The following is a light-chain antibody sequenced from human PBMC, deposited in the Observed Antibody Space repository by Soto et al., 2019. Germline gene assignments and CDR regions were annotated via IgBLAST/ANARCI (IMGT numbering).Light chain of an antibody. J-gene: IGKJ3*01. V-gene: IGKV3-11*01. Sequence: EIVLTQSPATLSLSPGERATLSCRASQGVLSYLAWYQQKPGQAPRLLIYDASNRASGVPARFSGSGSGTDSTLTISSLEPEDFAVYYCQQRSNWPPFTFGPGTKVEIK. CDR3: QQRSNWPPFT. CDR2: DAS. CDR1: QGVLSY.